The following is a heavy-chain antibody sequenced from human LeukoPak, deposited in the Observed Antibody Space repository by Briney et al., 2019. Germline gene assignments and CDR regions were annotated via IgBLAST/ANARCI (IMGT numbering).Heavy chain of an antibody. D-gene: IGHD2-2*01. CDR2: IRYDGSNK. Sequence: GGSLRLSCAASGFTFSSYGMHWVRQAPGKGLEWVAFIRYDGSNKYYADSVKGRFTISRDNSKNTLYLQMNSLRVEDTAVYYCAKGSRAVVVPKYDYWGQGTLVTVSS. V-gene: IGHV3-30*02. J-gene: IGHJ4*02. CDR3: AKGSRAVVVPKYDY. CDR1: GFTFSSYG.